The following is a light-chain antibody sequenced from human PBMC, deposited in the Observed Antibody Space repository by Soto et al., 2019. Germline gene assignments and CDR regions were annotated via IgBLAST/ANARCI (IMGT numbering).Light chain of an antibody. Sequence: DFQMTQSPSSLSASVGDRATITCRASQSISNNLNWYQQKPGKAPKLLIYAASSLQSGVPSRFSGSGSGTDFTLTISSLQPEDFATYYCQQTYSTPFTFGPGTKVDIK. CDR3: QQTYSTPFT. V-gene: IGKV1-39*01. J-gene: IGKJ3*01. CDR2: AAS. CDR1: QSISNN.